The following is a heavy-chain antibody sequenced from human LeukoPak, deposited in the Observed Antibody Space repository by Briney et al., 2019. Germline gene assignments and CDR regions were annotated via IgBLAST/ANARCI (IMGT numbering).Heavy chain of an antibody. CDR1: GGSITSYH. D-gene: IGHD6-13*01. CDR2: IYTTGST. V-gene: IGHV4-4*07. CDR3: ARDLRTLYSSNWYVGAFDV. Sequence: SETLSLTCTVSGGSITSYHWSWIRQPAGKGLEWIGRIYTTGSTNYNPSLKSRVTMSVDTSKNLFSLKVSSVTAADTAVYYCARDLRTLYSSNWYVGAFDVWGQGTLVTVSS. J-gene: IGHJ3*01.